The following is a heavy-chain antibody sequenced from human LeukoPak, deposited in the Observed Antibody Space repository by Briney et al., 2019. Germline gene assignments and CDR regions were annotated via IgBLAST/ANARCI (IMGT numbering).Heavy chain of an antibody. CDR1: GFTFSSYG. CDR3: AKDHMITFGGVIVGDAFDI. D-gene: IGHD3-16*02. Sequence: PGGSLRLSCAASGFTFSSYGIHWVRQAPGKGLEWVAVISYDGSNKYYADSVKGRFTISRDNSKNTLYLQMNSLRAEDTAVYYCAKDHMITFGGVIVGDAFDIWGQGTMVTVSS. CDR2: ISYDGSNK. J-gene: IGHJ3*02. V-gene: IGHV3-30*18.